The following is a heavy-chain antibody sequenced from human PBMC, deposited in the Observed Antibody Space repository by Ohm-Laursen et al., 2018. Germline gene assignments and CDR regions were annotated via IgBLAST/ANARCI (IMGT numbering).Heavy chain of an antibody. CDR3: AKGGRVYDFWSGYFSWFDP. CDR1: GFTFSSYS. CDR2: ISGSGGST. J-gene: IGHJ5*02. V-gene: IGHV3-23*01. D-gene: IGHD3-3*01. Sequence: SLRLSCAAFGFTFSSYSMNWVRQAPGKGLGWVSAISGSGGSTYYADSVKGRFTISRDNSKNTLYLQMNSLRAEDTAVYYCAKGGRVYDFWSGYFSWFDPWGQGTLVTVSS.